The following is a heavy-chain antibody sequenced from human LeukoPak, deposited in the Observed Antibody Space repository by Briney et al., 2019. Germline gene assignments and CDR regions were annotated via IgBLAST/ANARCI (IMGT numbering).Heavy chain of an antibody. CDR2: ISGSGDTT. Sequence: GGSLRLSCAASGVTFSTYVISWVPHAPQEGREWGSGISGSGDTTYSADSVRARFTISRANSKNPLYLQMNSLRAEDTAVYYCAKGSGYDTDFDYWGQGTLVTVSS. D-gene: IGHD3-9*01. CDR1: GVTFSTYV. CDR3: AKGSGYDTDFDY. V-gene: IGHV3-23*01. J-gene: IGHJ4*02.